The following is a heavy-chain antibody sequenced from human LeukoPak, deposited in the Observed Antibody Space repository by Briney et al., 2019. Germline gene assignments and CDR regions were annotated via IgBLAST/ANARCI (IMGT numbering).Heavy chain of an antibody. CDR1: GFTFSSYA. V-gene: IGHV3-30*04. CDR3: ARDSGSYDY. J-gene: IGHJ4*02. Sequence: GGSLRLSCAASGFTFSSYAMHWVRQAPGKGLEWVAVISYDGSNKYYADSVKGRFTISRDNSKNTLYLQMNSLRAEDTAVYYCARDSGSYDYWGQGTLVTVSS. D-gene: IGHD1-26*01. CDR2: ISYDGSNK.